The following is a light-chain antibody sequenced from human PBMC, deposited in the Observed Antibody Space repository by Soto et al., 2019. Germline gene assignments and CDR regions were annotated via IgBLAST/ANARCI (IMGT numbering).Light chain of an antibody. V-gene: IGLV2-14*03. CDR2: DVS. Sequence: QSVLTQPASVSGSPGQSITISCTGTSSDVGGYNYVSWYQHHPGEAPKLIIFDVSNRPSGISNRSSGSKSGNTASLTISGLQAEDEADYYCISYTSSSPYVFGTGTKVTVL. CDR1: SSDVGGYNY. CDR3: ISYTSSSPYV. J-gene: IGLJ1*01.